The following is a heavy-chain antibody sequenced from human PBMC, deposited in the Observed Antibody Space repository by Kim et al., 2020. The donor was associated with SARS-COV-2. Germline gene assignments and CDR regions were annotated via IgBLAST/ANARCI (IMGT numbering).Heavy chain of an antibody. CDR3: ARNYDTSAYSVDH. J-gene: IGHJ4*02. V-gene: IGHV5-10-1*01. Sequence: YSPSFQGHVTSSVDKSISAAYLQWSSLKASDTAMYYCARNYDTSAYSVDHWGQGTLVTVSS. D-gene: IGHD3-22*01.